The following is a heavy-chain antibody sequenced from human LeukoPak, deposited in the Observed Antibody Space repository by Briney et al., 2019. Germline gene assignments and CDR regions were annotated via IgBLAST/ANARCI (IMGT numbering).Heavy chain of an antibody. CDR1: GFTFSSYS. D-gene: IGHD3-10*01. J-gene: IGHJ5*02. V-gene: IGHV3-48*01. CDR2: ISSSSSTI. Sequence: GGSLRLSCAASGFTFSSYSMNWVRQAPGKGLEWVSYISSSSSTIYYVDSVKGRFTISRDNAKNSLYLQMNSLRAEDTAVYYCARDSGTTGEVKFDPWGQGALVTVSS. CDR3: ARDSGTTGEVKFDP.